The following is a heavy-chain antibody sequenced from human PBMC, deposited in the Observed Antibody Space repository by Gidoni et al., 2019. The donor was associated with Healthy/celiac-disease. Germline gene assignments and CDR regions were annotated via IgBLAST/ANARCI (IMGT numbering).Heavy chain of an antibody. CDR2: ISYDGSNK. V-gene: IGHV3-30*18. CDR3: AKDGIAVAGGYFDY. Sequence: QVQLVESGGGVVQPGRSLRLSCASSGFTFSSYVMHWVRQAPGKGLEWVAVISYDGSNKYYADSVKGRFTISRDNSKNTLYLQMNSLRAEDTAVYYCAKDGIAVAGGYFDYWGQGTLVTDSS. J-gene: IGHJ4*02. D-gene: IGHD6-19*01. CDR1: GFTFSSYV.